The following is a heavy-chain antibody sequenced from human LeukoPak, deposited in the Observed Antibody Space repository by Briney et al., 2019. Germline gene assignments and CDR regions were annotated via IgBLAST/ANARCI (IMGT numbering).Heavy chain of an antibody. J-gene: IGHJ4*02. CDR1: GYTYTGYY. CDR3: ARDLRGSYNY. V-gene: IGHV1-2*06. D-gene: IGHD1-26*01. CDR2: INPNSGGT. Sequence: ASVKVSCKASGYTYTGYYMHWVRQAPGQGLEWMGRINPNSGGTNYAQKFQGRVTMTRDTPISTAYMELSRLRSDDTAVYYCARDLRGSYNYWGQGTLVTVSS.